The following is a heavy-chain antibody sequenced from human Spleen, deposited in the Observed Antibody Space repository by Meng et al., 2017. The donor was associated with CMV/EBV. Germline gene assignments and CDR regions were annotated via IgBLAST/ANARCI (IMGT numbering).Heavy chain of an antibody. Sequence: SGGTFSSYAISWVRQAPGQGLEWMGGIIPILGIANSAQKFQGRVTITADKSTSTAYMELSSLRSEDTAVYYRSSDLYYYGSGSLDYWGQGTLVTVSS. CDR2: IIPILGIA. V-gene: IGHV1-69*10. J-gene: IGHJ4*02. CDR3: SSDLYYYGSGSLDY. D-gene: IGHD3-10*01. CDR1: GGTFSSYA.